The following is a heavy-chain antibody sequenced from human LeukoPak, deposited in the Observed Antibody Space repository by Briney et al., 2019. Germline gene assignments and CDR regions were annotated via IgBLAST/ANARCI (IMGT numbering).Heavy chain of an antibody. CDR1: GGSISSYY. J-gene: IGHJ6*03. V-gene: IGHV4-59*01. CDR3: ARYIVVVPVYYYYMDV. CDR2: IYYSGST. D-gene: IGHD2-2*01. Sequence: SQTLSLTCTVSGGSISSYYWSWIRQPPGKGLEWIGYIYYSGSTNYNPSLKSRVTISVDTSKNQFSLKLSSVTAADTAVYYCARYIVVVPVYYYYMDVWGKGTTVTVSS.